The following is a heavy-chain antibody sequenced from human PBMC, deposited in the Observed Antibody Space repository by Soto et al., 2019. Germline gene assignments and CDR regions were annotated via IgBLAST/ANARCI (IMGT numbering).Heavy chain of an antibody. CDR2: ISSSIDYI. CDR1: GFTFSTYS. J-gene: IGHJ4*02. Sequence: GGSLRLSCAASGFTFSTYSLSWVRQAPGKGLEWVSSISSSIDYIYYADSVKGRFTISRDNAKNSLYLQMNSLRAEDTAVYYCARDYDFWSGQRYSDYWGQGTLVTVSS. CDR3: ARDYDFWSGQRYSDY. V-gene: IGHV3-21*01. D-gene: IGHD3-3*01.